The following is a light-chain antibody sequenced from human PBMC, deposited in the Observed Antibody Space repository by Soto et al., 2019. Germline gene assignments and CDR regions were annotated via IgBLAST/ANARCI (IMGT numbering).Light chain of an antibody. Sequence: DIQMTQSPSSLSASVGDRVTITCRASQSISTYLSWFQQKPGRAPNLLIYAASNLRSGVPSRFSGGGPGTDFTLTISSLQPEDFATYYCQQSDSIPLTFGQGTRLEIK. CDR3: QQSDSIPLT. CDR2: AAS. V-gene: IGKV1-39*01. J-gene: IGKJ5*01. CDR1: QSISTY.